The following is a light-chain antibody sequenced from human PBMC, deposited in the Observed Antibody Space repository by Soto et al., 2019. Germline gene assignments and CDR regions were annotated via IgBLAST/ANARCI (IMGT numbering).Light chain of an antibody. CDR3: QQYYSTPRT. V-gene: IGKV4-1*01. Sequence: DIVMTQSPDSLAVSLGERATINCKSSQSVLYSSDNKNFLAWYQQKPGQPPKMLIYLASTRGPGVPDRFSGSGSGTDSTLIISSLQAEDVAVYYCQQYYSTPRTFGQGTRVEIK. J-gene: IGKJ1*01. CDR2: LAS. CDR1: QSVLYSSDNKNF.